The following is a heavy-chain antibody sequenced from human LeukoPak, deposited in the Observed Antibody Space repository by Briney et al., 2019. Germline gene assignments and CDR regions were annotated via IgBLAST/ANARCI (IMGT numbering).Heavy chain of an antibody. CDR3: ARDQGSLTRSWYTGY. CDR2: INPYSGDT. CDR1: GYTFTGYH. J-gene: IGHJ4*02. V-gene: IGHV1-2*06. D-gene: IGHD6-13*01. Sequence: WASVKVSCKASGYTFTGYHIHWVRQAPGQGLEWMGRINPYSGDTNFAQKFQGRVTMTRDTSITTAYMDLSSLIPDDTAVYFCARDQGSLTRSWYTGYWGQGTQVTVSS.